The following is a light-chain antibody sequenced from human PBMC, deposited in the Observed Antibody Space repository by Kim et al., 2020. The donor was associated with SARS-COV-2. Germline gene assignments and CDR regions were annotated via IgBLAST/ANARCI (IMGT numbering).Light chain of an antibody. CDR1: QSVYSGY. J-gene: IGKJ2*01. CDR2: GAS. Sequence: PGERATLSCRASQSVYSGYFGWYQQKPGQAPRLLIYGASNRATGIPDRFSGSGSGTDFSLTISRLEPDDFAVYYCQQYTESSFTFGQGTKLEI. CDR3: QQYTESSFT. V-gene: IGKV3-20*01.